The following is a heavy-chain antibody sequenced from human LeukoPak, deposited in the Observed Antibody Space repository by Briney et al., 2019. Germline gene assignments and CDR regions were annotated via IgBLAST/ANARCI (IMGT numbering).Heavy chain of an antibody. Sequence: GGSLRLSCAVSGFTFSNYWMSWVRQAPGKGLEWVANIRQDGSEKYYVDSVKGRFTISRDNAKNSLYLQMNSQRAEDTAVYYCARGLDFWNTWGQGTLVTVSS. CDR1: GFTFSNYW. J-gene: IGHJ4*02. CDR2: IRQDGSEK. CDR3: ARGLDFWNT. D-gene: IGHD3/OR15-3a*01. V-gene: IGHV3-7*01.